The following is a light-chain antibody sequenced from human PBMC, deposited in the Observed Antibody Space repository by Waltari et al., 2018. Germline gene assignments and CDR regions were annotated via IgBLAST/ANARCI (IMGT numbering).Light chain of an antibody. Sequence: DIQMTQSPSSLSASVGDRVTITCRASQDITNYLNWYQQKPGKPPKRLIYDASTLQSGVPSRFSGSGSGTVFTLTITSLQPEDFGTYYCLHYDSAPYSFGQGTKVEIK. J-gene: IGKJ2*03. CDR3: LHYDSAPYS. V-gene: IGKV1-39*01. CDR1: QDITNY. CDR2: DAS.